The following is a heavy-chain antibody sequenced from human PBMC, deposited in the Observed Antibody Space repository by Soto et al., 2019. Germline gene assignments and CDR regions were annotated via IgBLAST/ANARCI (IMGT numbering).Heavy chain of an antibody. Sequence: SETLSLTCAVYGGSFSGFYWSWIRQPPGKGLEWIGEINHSGSTNYNPSLKSRVTISVDTSKNQFSLKLSSVTAADTAVYYCAGKSRLRVRYCSSTSCCAEAQGVYYYYYLGDWGKGTTVNVSS. CDR1: GGSFSGFY. V-gene: IGHV4-34*01. D-gene: IGHD2-2*01. CDR2: INHSGST. CDR3: AGKSRLRVRYCSSTSCCAEAQGVYYYYYLGD. J-gene: IGHJ6*03.